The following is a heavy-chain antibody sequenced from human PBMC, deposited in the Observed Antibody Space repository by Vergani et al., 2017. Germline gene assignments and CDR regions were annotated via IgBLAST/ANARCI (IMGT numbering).Heavy chain of an antibody. CDR2: IYYSGST. CDR3: ARGRYYGSGSYYNLQDYYYYGMDV. CDR1: GGSISSYY. J-gene: IGHJ6*02. Sequence: QVQLQESGPGLVKPSETPSLTCTVSGGSISSYYWSWIRQPPGKGLEWIGYIYYSGSTNYNPSLKSRVTISVDTSKNQFSLKLSSVTAADTAVYYCARGRYYGSGSYYNLQDYYYYGMDVWGQGTTVTVSS. V-gene: IGHV4-59*01. D-gene: IGHD3-10*01.